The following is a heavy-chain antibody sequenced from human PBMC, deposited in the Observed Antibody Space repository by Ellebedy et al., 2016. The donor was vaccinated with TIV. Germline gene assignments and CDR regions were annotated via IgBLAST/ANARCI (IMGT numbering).Heavy chain of an antibody. CDR2: ISSDGSLI. Sequence: GESLKISCAASGFTFSDFYMIWIRQAPGKGLEWVSYISSDGSLIYYSDSVKGRFTISRDNARNSLYLQMNSLRAEDTAIYYCARDTRFIDHQHNWFDPWGQGTLATVSS. CDR1: GFTFSDFY. V-gene: IGHV3-11*01. J-gene: IGHJ5*02. D-gene: IGHD1-14*01. CDR3: ARDTRFIDHQHNWFDP.